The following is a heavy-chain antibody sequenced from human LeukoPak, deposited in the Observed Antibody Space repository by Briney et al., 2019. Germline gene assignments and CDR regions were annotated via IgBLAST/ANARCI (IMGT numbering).Heavy chain of an antibody. V-gene: IGHV4-59*01. CDR2: IYYSGST. D-gene: IGHD6-13*01. CDR1: GGSISSYY. CDR3: ARGPEGWQQLVLLAFDI. Sequence: PSETLSLTCTVSGGSISSYYWSWSRQPPGKGLEWIVYIYYSGSTNYNPSLKSRVTISVDTSKNQFSLKLSSVTAADTAVYYCARGPEGWQQLVLLAFDIWGQGTMVTVSS. J-gene: IGHJ3*02.